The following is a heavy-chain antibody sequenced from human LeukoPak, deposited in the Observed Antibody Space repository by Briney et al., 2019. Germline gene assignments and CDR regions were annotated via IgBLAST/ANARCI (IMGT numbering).Heavy chain of an antibody. Sequence: GGSLRLSCAASGFTFSSSAMHWVRQASGKGLEWVGRIRSKANSYATAYAASVKGRFTITRADSKNTAHLQINSLKTEDTAVYYCTSMSTISPFDYWGQGTLVTVSS. D-gene: IGHD5-24*01. CDR2: IRSKANSYAT. J-gene: IGHJ4*02. CDR3: TSMSTISPFDY. CDR1: GFTFSSSA. V-gene: IGHV3-73*01.